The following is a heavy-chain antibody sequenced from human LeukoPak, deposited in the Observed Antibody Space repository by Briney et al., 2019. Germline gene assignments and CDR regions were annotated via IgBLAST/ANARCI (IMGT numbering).Heavy chain of an antibody. D-gene: IGHD2-15*01. CDR1: GFTFSSYS. V-gene: IGHV3-48*01. CDR3: ARVKAGDIVDP. J-gene: IGHJ5*02. Sequence: PGGSLRLSCAASGFTFSSYSMNWVRQAPGKGLEWVSYISSSSSTIYYADSVKGRFTITRDNAKNSLCLQMNSLRAEDTAVYYCARVKAGDIVDPWGQGTLVTVSS. CDR2: ISSSSSTI.